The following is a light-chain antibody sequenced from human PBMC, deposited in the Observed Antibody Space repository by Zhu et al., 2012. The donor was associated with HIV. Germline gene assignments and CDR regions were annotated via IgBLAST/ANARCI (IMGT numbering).Light chain of an antibody. CDR3: QQYYSFPYT. V-gene: IGKV1D-8*01. CDR2: FAS. Sequence: VIGMTQSPSLLSASTGDRVTINCRLSQGISSYLAWYQQKPGKAPKLLIYFASTLQNGVPSRFSGSGSGTDFTLTISSLQSEDFATYYCQQYYSFPYTFGLGDQAGDQT. J-gene: IGKJ2*01. CDR1: QGISSY.